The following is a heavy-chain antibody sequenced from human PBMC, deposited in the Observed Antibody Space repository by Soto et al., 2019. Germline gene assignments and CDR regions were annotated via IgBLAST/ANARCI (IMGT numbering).Heavy chain of an antibody. J-gene: IGHJ4*02. CDR1: GGSVTNSSYY. CDR3: VSQRTTVLTQAYFDY. CDR2: VYYRGRS. V-gene: IGHV4-39*01. D-gene: IGHD4-17*01. Sequence: SETLSLTCTVSGGSVTNSSYYGGWIRQSPGKGLEWIGSVYYRGRSYSKSSVKSRVTISVDTSKNQFSLNFNSVTASDTALYYCVSQRTTVLTQAYFDYWGPGALVTVSS.